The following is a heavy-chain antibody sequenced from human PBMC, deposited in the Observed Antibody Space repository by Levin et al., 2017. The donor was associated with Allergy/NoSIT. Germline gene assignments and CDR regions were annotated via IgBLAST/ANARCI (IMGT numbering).Heavy chain of an antibody. CDR2: IFYNGKT. CDR3: ARQRDYSGGRNFDY. CDR1: GVSISNSNYY. J-gene: IGHJ4*02. Sequence: KASETLSLTCTVSGVSISNSNYYWGWIRQPPGKGLEWIGSIFYNGKTFYNSALKSRVTMSMDTSKNNFSLNLNSVTAADTAVYYCARQRDYSGGRNFDYWGQGTLVTVSS. D-gene: IGHD4-11*01. V-gene: IGHV4-39*01.